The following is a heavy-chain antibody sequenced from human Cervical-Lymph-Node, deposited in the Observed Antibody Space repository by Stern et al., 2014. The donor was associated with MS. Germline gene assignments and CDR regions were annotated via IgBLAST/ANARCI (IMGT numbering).Heavy chain of an antibody. Sequence: QLVQSGAEVKKPGASVKVSCTASGYTFTGFFLLWVRQAPGQGLEWVGWINPNTGVTKSAQKFQGWVTLTRDTSINTVYMELNRLKSDDTAVFYCARGYPFFDNWGQGTLVTVSS. CDR3: ARGYPFFDN. J-gene: IGHJ4*02. CDR1: GYTFTGFF. CDR2: INPNTGVT. D-gene: IGHD2-15*01. V-gene: IGHV1-2*04.